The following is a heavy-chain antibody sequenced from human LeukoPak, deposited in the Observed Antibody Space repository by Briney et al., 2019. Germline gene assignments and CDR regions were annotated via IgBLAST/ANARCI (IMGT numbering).Heavy chain of an antibody. CDR3: ARPYSSSWYPNAFDI. D-gene: IGHD6-13*01. V-gene: IGHV3-7*01. CDR1: GFVFSNCW. J-gene: IGHJ3*02. Sequence: GGSLRLSCETSGFVFSNCWMTWVRQAPGKGLEWVANIKTDASEKYYADSVKGRFTISRDNAKNSLYLQMNSLRAEDTAVYYCARPYSSSWYPNAFDIWGQGTMVTVSS. CDR2: IKTDASEK.